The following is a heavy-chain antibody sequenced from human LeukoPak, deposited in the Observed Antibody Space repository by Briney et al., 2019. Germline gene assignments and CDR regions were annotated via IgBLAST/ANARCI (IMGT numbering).Heavy chain of an antibody. Sequence: SETLSLTCTVSGGSISSYNWSWVRQPPGKGLEWIGYIYYSGSTKYNPSLKSRGTISVATSKNQFSLKLSSVTAADTAVYYCARGARAGYNFEPFDYWGREPWSPS. V-gene: IGHV4-59*12. J-gene: IGHJ4*02. CDR3: ARGARAGYNFEPFDY. CDR2: IYYSGST. D-gene: IGHD5-24*01. CDR1: GGSISSYN.